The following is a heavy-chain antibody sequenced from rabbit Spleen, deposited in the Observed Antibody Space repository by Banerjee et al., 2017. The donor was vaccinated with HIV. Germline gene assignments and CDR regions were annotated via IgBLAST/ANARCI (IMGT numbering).Heavy chain of an antibody. V-gene: IGHV1S40*01. CDR1: GFSFSNGYY. D-gene: IGHD8-1*01. CDR2: IYAGTYSDA. Sequence: QSLEESGGDLVKPGASLTLTCTASGFSFSNGYYMWWVRQAARKGLEWITCIYAGTYSDAYYASWAKGRFPISKTSSTTLTLQMPSLTAADAAAYFCALGDYVGNGGGGYPSNLWGPGTLVTVS. CDR3: ALGDYVGNGGGGYPSNL. J-gene: IGHJ4*01.